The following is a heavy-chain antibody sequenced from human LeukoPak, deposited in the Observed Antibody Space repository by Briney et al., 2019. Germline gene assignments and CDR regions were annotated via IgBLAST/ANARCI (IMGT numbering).Heavy chain of an antibody. V-gene: IGHV4-30-2*01. Sequence: PSETLSLTCTVSGGSISSNGYYWSWIRQPPGKGLEWIGYIYHSGSTYYNPSLKSRVTISVDRSTNQFSLRLSSVTAADTAVYFCARDKDMLRGENIWGQGTMVTVSS. CDR2: IYHSGST. D-gene: IGHD3-10*01. J-gene: IGHJ3*02. CDR1: GGSISSNGYY. CDR3: ARDKDMLRGENI.